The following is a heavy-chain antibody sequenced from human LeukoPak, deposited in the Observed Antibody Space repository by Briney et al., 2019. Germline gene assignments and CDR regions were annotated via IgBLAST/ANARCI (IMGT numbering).Heavy chain of an antibody. CDR3: ARDDRGIAVAVPVH. CDR2: IYSGGST. CDR1: GFTVSSNY. J-gene: IGHJ4*02. D-gene: IGHD6-19*01. V-gene: IGHV3-53*01. Sequence: GSLVLSCAASGFTVSSNYMSWGRQAPGKGLEWVSVIYSGGSTYYADSVKGRFTISRDNSKNTLYLQMNSLRAEDTAVYYCARDDRGIAVAVPVHWGQGTLVTVSS.